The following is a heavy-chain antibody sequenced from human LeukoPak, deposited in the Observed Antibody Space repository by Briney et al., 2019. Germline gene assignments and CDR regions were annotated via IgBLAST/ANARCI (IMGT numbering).Heavy chain of an antibody. J-gene: IGHJ4*02. CDR3: AKAPAPGYSSSNYFDY. V-gene: IGHV3-23*01. Sequence: GGSLRLSCAVSGFTISSYAMSWVRQAPGTGLEWVSGISGSGGYTYYADSVKGRFSISRDNSKNTLYLQMNSLRAEDTAVYYCAKAPAPGYSSSNYFDYWGQGTLVTVSS. CDR2: ISGSGGYT. D-gene: IGHD6-6*01. CDR1: GFTISSYA.